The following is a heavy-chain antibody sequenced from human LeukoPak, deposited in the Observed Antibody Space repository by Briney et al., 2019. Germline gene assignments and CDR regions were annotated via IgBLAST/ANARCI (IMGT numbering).Heavy chain of an antibody. CDR2: IQYDGGNK. Sequence: GGSLRLSCTASGFTFTNYGIHWVRQAPGKGLEWVAFIQYDGGNKYYADSVKGRFTISRDNSKNTLYLQMNSLRAEDTAVYYCARDHSGSYLSGDYWGQGTLVTVSS. CDR1: GFTFTNYG. J-gene: IGHJ4*02. D-gene: IGHD1-26*01. V-gene: IGHV3-30*02. CDR3: ARDHSGSYLSGDY.